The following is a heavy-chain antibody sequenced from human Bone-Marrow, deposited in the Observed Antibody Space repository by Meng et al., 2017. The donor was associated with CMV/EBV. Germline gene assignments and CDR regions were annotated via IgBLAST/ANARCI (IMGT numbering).Heavy chain of an antibody. CDR3: ARGGAIVVVPAAIDY. Sequence: SVKVSCKASGYTFTGYYMHWVRQAPGQGLEWMGWINPNSGGTNYAQKFQGRVTMTRDTSISTAYMELSRLRSDDTAVYYCARGGAIVVVPAAIDYWGQGTLVTVSS. CDR2: INPNSGGT. J-gene: IGHJ4*02. V-gene: IGHV1-2*02. D-gene: IGHD2-2*01. CDR1: GYTFTGYY.